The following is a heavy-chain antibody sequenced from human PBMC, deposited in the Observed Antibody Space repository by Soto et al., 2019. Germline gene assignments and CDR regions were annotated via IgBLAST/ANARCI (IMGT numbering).Heavy chain of an antibody. CDR1: GFTFSSYA. Sequence: EVQLLESGGGLVQPGGSLRLSCAASGFTFSSYAMSWVRQAPGKGLEWVSAISGSGGSTYYADSVKGRFTISRDNSKNTLYLQMNSLRAEDXXXXXXXKVAVGGDYFDYWSQGTLVTVSS. J-gene: IGHJ4*02. CDR3: XKVAVGGDYFDY. CDR2: ISGSGGST. D-gene: IGHD3-16*01. V-gene: IGHV3-23*01.